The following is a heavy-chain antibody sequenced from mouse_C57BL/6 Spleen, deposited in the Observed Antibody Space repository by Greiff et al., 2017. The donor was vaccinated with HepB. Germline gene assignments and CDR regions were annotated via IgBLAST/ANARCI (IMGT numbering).Heavy chain of an antibody. Sequence: EVKVEESGPGLVKPSQSLSLTCSVTGYSITSGYYWNWIRQFPGNKLEWMGYISYDGSNNYNPSLKNRISITRDTSKNQFFLKLNSVTTEDTATYYCARENYDYGAYYYAMDYWGQGTSVTVSS. V-gene: IGHV3-6*01. CDR1: GYSITSGYY. D-gene: IGHD2-4*01. CDR2: ISYDGSN. CDR3: ARENYDYGAYYYAMDY. J-gene: IGHJ4*01.